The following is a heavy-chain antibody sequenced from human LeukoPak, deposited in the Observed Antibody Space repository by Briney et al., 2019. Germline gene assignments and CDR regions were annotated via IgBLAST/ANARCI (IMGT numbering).Heavy chain of an antibody. CDR2: LWFDGSNK. Sequence: PGGSLRLSCAASGFTFSNYAMHWVRQAPGKGLEWVALLWFDGSNKYYADSVKGRFTISRDNSKNTLYLEMNSLRVEDTAVYYCARGSGCSGGSCYRLHDSWSQGTLVTVSS. D-gene: IGHD2-15*01. V-gene: IGHV3-33*01. CDR3: ARGSGCSGGSCYRLHDS. CDR1: GFTFSNYA. J-gene: IGHJ4*02.